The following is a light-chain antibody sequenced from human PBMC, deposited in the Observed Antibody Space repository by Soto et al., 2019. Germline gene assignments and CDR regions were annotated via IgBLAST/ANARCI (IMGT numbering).Light chain of an antibody. CDR1: QNVRSSH. CDR3: QQYNNWPPWT. V-gene: IGKV3-15*01. CDR2: GAS. Sequence: EIVLTQSPGTLSLSPGERATLSCRASQNVRSSHLAWYQQKPGQAPRLLIHGASTRATGIPARFSGSGSGTEFTLTISSLQSEDFAVYYCQQYNNWPPWTFGQGTKVDIK. J-gene: IGKJ1*01.